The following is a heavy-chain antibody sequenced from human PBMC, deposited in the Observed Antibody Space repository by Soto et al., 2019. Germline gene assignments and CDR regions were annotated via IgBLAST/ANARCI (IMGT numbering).Heavy chain of an antibody. J-gene: IGHJ4*02. CDR1: GGSISSYY. CDR3: AGGYSYGVEASGY. CDR2: IYYSGST. V-gene: IGHV4-59*01. D-gene: IGHD5-18*01. Sequence: SETLSLTCTVSGGSISSYYWSWIRQPPGKGLEWIGYIYYSGSTNYNPSLKSRVTISVDTSKNQFSLKLSSVTAADTAVYYCAGGYSYGVEASGYWGQGTLVTVSS.